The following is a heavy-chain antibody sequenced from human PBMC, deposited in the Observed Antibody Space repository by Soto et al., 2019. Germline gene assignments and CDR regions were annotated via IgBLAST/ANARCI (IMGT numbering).Heavy chain of an antibody. CDR1: GGSIIGYY. J-gene: IGHJ3*02. Sequence: KTSETLSLTCTVSGGSIIGYYWSCIRQPAGKGLEWIGRIYSDGSTNYNPSLKSRVTISVDTSKNQFSLKLSSVTAADTAVYYCARGPMYYDFWSGYPDAFDIWGQGTMVTVSS. CDR3: ARGPMYYDFWSGYPDAFDI. CDR2: IYSDGST. D-gene: IGHD3-3*01. V-gene: IGHV4-4*07.